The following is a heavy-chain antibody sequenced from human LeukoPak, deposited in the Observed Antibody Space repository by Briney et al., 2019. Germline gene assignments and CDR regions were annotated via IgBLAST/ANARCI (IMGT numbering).Heavy chain of an antibody. J-gene: IGHJ4*02. D-gene: IGHD2-2*01. CDR1: GGSVTSYY. CDR2: VYYSGAT. V-gene: IGHV4-59*08. Sequence: PSETLSLTCTVSGGSVTSYYWSWVRQPPGKGLEWIGYVYYSGATDYNPSLKSRVTMSVDTSKNQFSLKLSSVTAADTAVYYCARGYCSSTSCYEFDYWGQGTLVTVSS. CDR3: ARGYCSSTSCYEFDY.